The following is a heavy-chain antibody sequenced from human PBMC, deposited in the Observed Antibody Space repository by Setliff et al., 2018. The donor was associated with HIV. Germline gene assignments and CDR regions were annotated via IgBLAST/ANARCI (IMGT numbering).Heavy chain of an antibody. V-gene: IGHV1-2*02. CDR2: INPNSGAT. CDR3: ALASIVSTARWNH. J-gene: IGHJ5*02. Sequence: ASVKVSCKSSGYTFNDYFIHWVRQVPGQGLEWMGWINPNSGATKYAQNFQGRVTMTRDTSISTAYMDLSSLTSDDTAVYYCALASIVSTARWNHWGRGTLVTVSS. D-gene: IGHD1-26*01. CDR1: GYTFNDYF.